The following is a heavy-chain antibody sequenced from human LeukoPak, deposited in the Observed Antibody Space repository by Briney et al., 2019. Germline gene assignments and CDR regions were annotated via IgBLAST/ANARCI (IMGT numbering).Heavy chain of an antibody. J-gene: IGHJ4*02. CDR3: ARGSPRYYYDSSGYYPQPYIPTYFDY. Sequence: GGSLRLSCAASGFTFSNYAMSWVRQAPGKGLEWVSGLSVSGASTYYADSVKGRFTISRDNSKNTLYLQMNSLRAEDTAVYYCARGSPRYYYDSSGYYPQPYIPTYFDYWGQGTLVTVSS. CDR2: LSVSGAST. V-gene: IGHV3-23*01. D-gene: IGHD3-22*01. CDR1: GFTFSNYA.